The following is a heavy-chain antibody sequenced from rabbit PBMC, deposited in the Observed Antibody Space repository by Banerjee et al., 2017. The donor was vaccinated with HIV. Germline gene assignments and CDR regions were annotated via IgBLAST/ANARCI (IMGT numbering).Heavy chain of an antibody. CDR2: IYPGLSIT. D-gene: IGHD2-1*01. J-gene: IGHJ4*01. V-gene: IGHV1S7*01. Sequence: QELVESGGGLVQPGGSLKLSCKASGIDFTSYGISWVRQAPGKGPEWIAYIYPGLSITKYANWVNGRFTISSHNAQNTLYLQLNSLTAADTATYFCARGVYAGYGDYGYVPYYFNLWGQGTLVTVS. CDR1: GIDFTSYG. CDR3: ARGVYAGYGDYGYVPYYFNL.